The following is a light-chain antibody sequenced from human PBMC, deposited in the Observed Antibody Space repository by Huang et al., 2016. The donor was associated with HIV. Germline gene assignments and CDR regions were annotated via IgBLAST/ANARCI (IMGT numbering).Light chain of an antibody. V-gene: IGKV4-1*01. J-gene: IGKJ1*01. Sequence: DILLTQSPDSLAVSLGETATPTCRSSQSLLSSAPTRNYLAWFPQRPGPPPKLLVFWASSREAGIPDRFTGGGSGTQFALTISNVKTEDVAIYYCQQYYKSPQTFGPGTRVEI. CDR3: QQYYKSPQT. CDR2: WAS. CDR1: QSLLSSAPTRNY.